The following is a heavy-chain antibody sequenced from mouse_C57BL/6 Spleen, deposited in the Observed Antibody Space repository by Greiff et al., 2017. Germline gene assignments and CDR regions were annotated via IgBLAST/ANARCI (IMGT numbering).Heavy chain of an antibody. CDR3: AVYDGYPHWYFDV. V-gene: IGHV1-81*01. J-gene: IGHJ1*03. D-gene: IGHD2-3*01. CDR2: IYPRSGNP. CDR1: GYTFTSYG. Sequence: VKLVESGAELARPGASVKLSCKASGYTFTSYGISWVKQTTGQGLEWIGEIYPRSGNPYYNEKFKGQSPLTADKSSSTAYMELRSLTSEDSAGYFCAVYDGYPHWYFDVWGTGTTVTVSS.